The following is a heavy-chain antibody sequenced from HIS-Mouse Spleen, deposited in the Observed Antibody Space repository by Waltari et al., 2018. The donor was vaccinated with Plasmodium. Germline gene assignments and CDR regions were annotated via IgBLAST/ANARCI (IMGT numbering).Heavy chain of an antibody. CDR1: GYTFTSYG. CDR2: ISAYNGNT. CDR3: ARASTGDACDI. D-gene: IGHD1-1*01. J-gene: IGHJ3*02. V-gene: IGHV1-18*01. Sequence: QVQLVQSGAEVKKPGASVKVSCKASGYTFTSYGISWVRQAPGQGLEWMGWISAYNGNTNYAQKIQGRVIMSTDPATSTAYQELRRLRSDDTAVYYWARASTGDACDIWGQVTMVTVSS.